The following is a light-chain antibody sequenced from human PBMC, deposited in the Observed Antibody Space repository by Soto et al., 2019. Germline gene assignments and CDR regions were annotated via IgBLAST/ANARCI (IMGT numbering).Light chain of an antibody. Sequence: DIQMTQSPSSVSASVGDRVTITCRASQGISSWLDWYQQKPGKAHKLLIYAASSLQSGVPSRFSGSGSGTDFTLTISSLQPEDFATYYCQQANSFPPTFVQGTKVEIK. CDR1: QGISSW. V-gene: IGKV1-12*01. J-gene: IGKJ1*01. CDR3: QQANSFPPT. CDR2: AAS.